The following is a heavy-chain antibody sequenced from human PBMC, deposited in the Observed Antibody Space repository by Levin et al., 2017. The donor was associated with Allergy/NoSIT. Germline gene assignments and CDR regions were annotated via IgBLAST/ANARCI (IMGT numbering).Heavy chain of an antibody. D-gene: IGHD6-13*01. J-gene: IGHJ6*02. CDR3: AKELLGSYSSSWDGMDV. V-gene: IGHV3-9*01. CDR1: GFTFDDYA. Sequence: GGSLRLSCAASGFTFDDYAMHWVRQAPGKGLEWVSGISWNSGSIGYADSVKGRFTISRDNAKNSLYLQMNSLRAEDTALYYCAKELLGSYSSSWDGMDVWGQGTTVTVSS. CDR2: ISWNSGSI.